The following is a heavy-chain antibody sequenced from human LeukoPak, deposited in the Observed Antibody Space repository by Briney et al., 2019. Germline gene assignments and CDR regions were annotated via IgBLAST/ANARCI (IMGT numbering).Heavy chain of an antibody. J-gene: IGHJ6*04. Sequence: GSLRLSCAASGFTFSSYAMSWVRQAPGKGLEWVSAISGSGGSTYYADSVKGRFTISRDNSKNTLYLQMNSLRAEDTAVYYCARDDYGNLELFMDVWGKGTTVTVSS. CDR3: ARDDYGNLELFMDV. V-gene: IGHV3-23*01. D-gene: IGHD3-10*01. CDR1: GFTFSSYA. CDR2: ISGSGGST.